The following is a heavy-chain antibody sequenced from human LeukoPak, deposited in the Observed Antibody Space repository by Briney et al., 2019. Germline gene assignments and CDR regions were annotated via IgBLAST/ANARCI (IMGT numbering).Heavy chain of an antibody. J-gene: IGHJ4*02. CDR3: ARGSPYGDLDY. D-gene: IGHD4-17*01. V-gene: IGHV1-24*01. CDR2: FDPEDGET. CDR1: GYTLTELS. Sequence: ASVKVSCKVSGYTLTELSMHGVRQAPGKGREWMGGFDPEDGETIYAQKFQGRVTMTEDPSTDTAYTGLSRLRSEDPAVYYCARGSPYGDLDYWGQGTLVTVSS.